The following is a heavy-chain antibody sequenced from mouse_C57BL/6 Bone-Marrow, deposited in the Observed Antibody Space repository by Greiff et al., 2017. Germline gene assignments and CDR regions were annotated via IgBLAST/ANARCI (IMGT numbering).Heavy chain of an antibody. CDR3: ARYYYSNRYYYAMDY. Sequence: EVHLVESGGGLVKPGGSLKLSCAASGFTFSSYTMSWVRQTPEKRLEWVATISGGGGNTYYPDSVKGRFTISRDNAKNPLYLQMSSLRSEDTALYYCARYYYSNRYYYAMDYWGQGTSVTVSS. J-gene: IGHJ4*01. D-gene: IGHD2-5*01. CDR1: GFTFSSYT. CDR2: ISGGGGNT. V-gene: IGHV5-9*01.